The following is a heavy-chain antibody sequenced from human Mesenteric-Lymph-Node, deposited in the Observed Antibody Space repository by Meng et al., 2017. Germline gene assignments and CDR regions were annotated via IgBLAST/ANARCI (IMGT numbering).Heavy chain of an antibody. Sequence: QVQLVESGGGLVKPGGSLRLSCAASGFTFSDYYMSWIRQAPGKGLEWVSYISSSGSIIYYADSVKGRFTISRDNAKNTQYLQMNSLRPEDTAVYYCARDKSHYDGRSGWFDPWGQGTLVTVSS. D-gene: IGHD3-16*01. CDR1: GFTFSDYY. V-gene: IGHV3-11*04. J-gene: IGHJ5*02. CDR2: ISSSGSII. CDR3: ARDKSHYDGRSGWFDP.